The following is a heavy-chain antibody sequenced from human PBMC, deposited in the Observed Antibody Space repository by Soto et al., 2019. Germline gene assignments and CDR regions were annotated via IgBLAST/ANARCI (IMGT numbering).Heavy chain of an antibody. Sequence: GGSLRLSCAASGFTFSSYGMSWVRQAPGKGLEWVSGISGSGGSTYYADSVKGRFTISRDNSKNTLYLQMNSLRAEDTAVYYCAKDTYYDFWSGSPGFDYWGQGTLVTVSS. CDR1: GFTFSSYG. V-gene: IGHV3-23*01. J-gene: IGHJ4*02. CDR3: AKDTYYDFWSGSPGFDY. D-gene: IGHD3-3*01. CDR2: ISGSGGST.